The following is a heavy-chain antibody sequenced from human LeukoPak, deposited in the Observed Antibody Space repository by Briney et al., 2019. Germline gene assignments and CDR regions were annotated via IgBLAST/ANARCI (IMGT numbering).Heavy chain of an antibody. V-gene: IGHV1-46*01. J-gene: IGHJ5*02. Sequence: GASVKVSCKASGYTFTSYYMHWVRQAPGQGLEWMGIINPSVGSTSHAQKFQGRVTMTRDTSTSTVYMELSSLRAEDTAVYYCARELGDSGYYDSRGDNNWCDPWGQGTLVSVSS. CDR2: INPSVGST. CDR1: GYTFTSYY. CDR3: ARELGDSGYYDSRGDNNWCDP. D-gene: IGHD3-22*01.